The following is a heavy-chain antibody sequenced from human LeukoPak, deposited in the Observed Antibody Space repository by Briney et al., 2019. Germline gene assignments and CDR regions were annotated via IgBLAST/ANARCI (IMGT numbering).Heavy chain of an antibody. CDR2: ISAYNGNT. Sequence: ASVKVSCKASGNTFTSYGISWVRQAPGQGLEWMGWISAYNGNTNYAQKLQGRVTMTTDTSTSTAYMELRSLRSDDTAVYYCARGPSSSWYAEYFQHWGQGTLVTVSS. J-gene: IGHJ1*01. D-gene: IGHD6-13*01. CDR1: GNTFTSYG. V-gene: IGHV1-18*01. CDR3: ARGPSSSWYAEYFQH.